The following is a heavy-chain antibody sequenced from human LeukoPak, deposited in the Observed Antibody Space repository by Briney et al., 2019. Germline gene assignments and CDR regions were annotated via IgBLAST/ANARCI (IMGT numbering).Heavy chain of an antibody. CDR1: GFTFGDYA. V-gene: IGHV3-49*03. D-gene: IGHD2-21*02. J-gene: IGHJ5*02. Sequence: GGSLRLSCTASGFTFGDYAMSWFRQAPGKGLEWVGFIRSKAYGGTTEYAASVKGRFTISRDDSKSIACLQMNSLKTEDTAVYYCTRAVIVVVTGSWFDPWGQGTLVTVSS. CDR2: IRSKAYGGTT. CDR3: TRAVIVVVTGSWFDP.